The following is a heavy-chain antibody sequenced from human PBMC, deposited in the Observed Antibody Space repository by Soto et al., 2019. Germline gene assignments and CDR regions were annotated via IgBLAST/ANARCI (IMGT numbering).Heavy chain of an antibody. J-gene: IGHJ4*02. CDR2: ISAYNGNT. CDR3: ARAGGGSVVSYFAY. D-gene: IGHD3-16*01. Sequence: ASVKVSCKASGYTFTSYGISWVRQAPGQGLEWMGWISAYNGNTNYAQKLQGRVTMTTDTSTSRAYMELRSLRSDVTAVCYCARAGGGSVVSYFAYWGQGTLVT. V-gene: IGHV1-18*04. CDR1: GYTFTSYG.